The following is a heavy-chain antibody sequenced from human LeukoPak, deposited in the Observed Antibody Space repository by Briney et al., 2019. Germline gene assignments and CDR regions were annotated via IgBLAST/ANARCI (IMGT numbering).Heavy chain of an antibody. CDR1: GVSISPYY. J-gene: IGHJ4*01. V-gene: IGHV4-59*01. Sequence: PSETLSLTCTVSGVSISPYYWSWIRHPPGEGLEWIGYIYYSGSTTYNPSLKSPVTISVDTSRNQFSLKLSSVTAADTAVYYCARGAGAFDYWGHGTLVTVSP. CDR2: IYYSGST. D-gene: IGHD6-19*01. CDR3: ARGAGAFDY.